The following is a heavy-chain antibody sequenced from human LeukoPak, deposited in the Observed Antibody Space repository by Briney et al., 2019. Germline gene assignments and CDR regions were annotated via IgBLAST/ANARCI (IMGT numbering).Heavy chain of an antibody. CDR3: ARSLTGMNFDY. Sequence: PGGSLRLSCAASGFTFSTYSMTWVRQAPGKGLEWVSSISFNSIYIYYADSVQGRFTISRENAESSLYLQMNSLRVEDTAVYHCARSLTGMNFDYWGQGVLVTVSS. D-gene: IGHD7-27*01. CDR1: GFTFSTYS. V-gene: IGHV3-21*06. CDR2: ISFNSIYI. J-gene: IGHJ4*02.